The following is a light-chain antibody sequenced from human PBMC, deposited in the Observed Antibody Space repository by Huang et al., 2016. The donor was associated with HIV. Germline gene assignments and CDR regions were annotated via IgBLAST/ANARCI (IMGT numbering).Light chain of an antibody. V-gene: IGKV3-15*01. J-gene: IGKJ2*01. CDR2: GGP. Sequence: EIVMTQSPATLSVSPVERATLSCRGSQSVNSNLAWYQQQPGQAPRLLIYGGPTRATSIPARFSDSGSGTECTLTISSLQSEDFTVYYCQQYTNWLPNTFGQGTKLEIK. CDR1: QSVNSN. CDR3: QQYTNWLPNT.